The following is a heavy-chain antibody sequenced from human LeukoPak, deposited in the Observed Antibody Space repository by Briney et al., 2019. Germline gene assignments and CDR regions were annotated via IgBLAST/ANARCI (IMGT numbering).Heavy chain of an antibody. CDR2: INHSGST. Sequence: SETLSLTCAVYSGSFSGYYWSWIRQPPGKGLEWIGEINHSGSTNYNPSLKSRVTISVDTSKNQFSLKLSSVTAADTAVYYCARGRRQKPYYMDVWGKGTTVTASS. CDR1: SGSFSGYY. J-gene: IGHJ6*03. V-gene: IGHV4-34*01. CDR3: ARGRRQKPYYMDV.